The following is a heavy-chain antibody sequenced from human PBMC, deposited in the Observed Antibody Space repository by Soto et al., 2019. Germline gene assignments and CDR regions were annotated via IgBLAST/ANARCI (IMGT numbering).Heavy chain of an antibody. CDR2: ITWNGVAM. CDR1: GFIFDDYA. Sequence: EVHLVESGGGLVQPGRSLRLSCAASGFIFDDYAMHWVRQTPGKGLEWVSGITWNGVAMGYADSVKGRFTISRDDAKNSLYLQMNSLRPEDTALYYCAKSFLAIPHLYQYMDVWGKGTTVTVSS. V-gene: IGHV3-9*01. CDR3: AKSFLAIPHLYQYMDV. J-gene: IGHJ6*03.